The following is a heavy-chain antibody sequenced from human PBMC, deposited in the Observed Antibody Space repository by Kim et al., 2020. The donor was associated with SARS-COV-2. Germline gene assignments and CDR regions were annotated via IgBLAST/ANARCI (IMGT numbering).Heavy chain of an antibody. J-gene: IGHJ5*02. Sequence: ASVKVSCKASGYTFTSYGISWVRQAPGQGLEWMGWISAYNGNTNYAQKLQGRVTMTTDTSTSTAYMELRSLRSDDTAVYYCARDEAAAAPSWFDPWGQGTLVTVSS. D-gene: IGHD6-13*01. CDR3: ARDEAAAAPSWFDP. CDR2: ISAYNGNT. CDR1: GYTFTSYG. V-gene: IGHV1-18*01.